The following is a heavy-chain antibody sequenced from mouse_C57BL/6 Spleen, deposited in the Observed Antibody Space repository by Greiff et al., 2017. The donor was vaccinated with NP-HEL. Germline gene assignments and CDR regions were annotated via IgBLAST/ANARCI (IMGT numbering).Heavy chain of an antibody. D-gene: IGHD1-1*01. CDR1: GYTFTDYE. Sequence: VQLQQSGAELVRPGASVTLSCKASGYTFTDYEMHWVKQTPVHGLEWIGAIDPETGGTAYNQKFKGKAILTADKSSSTAYMELRSLTSEDSAVYYCTRLITTVVASGDYAMDYWGQGTSVTVSS. V-gene: IGHV1-15*01. CDR3: TRLITTVVASGDYAMDY. CDR2: IDPETGGT. J-gene: IGHJ4*01.